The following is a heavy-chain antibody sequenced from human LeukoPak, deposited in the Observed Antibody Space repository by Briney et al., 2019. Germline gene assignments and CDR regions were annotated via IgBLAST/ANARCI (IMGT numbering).Heavy chain of an antibody. CDR2: INNDGSST. V-gene: IGHV3-74*01. J-gene: IGHJ5*02. CDR3: AKDQGARYYGSGGSWFDP. CDR1: GFIFNNYW. Sequence: GGSLRLSCTASGFIFNNYWMHWARQAPGKGLVWVSRINNDGSSTSYADSVKGRSTVSRDNAKNTLFLQMNSLRPEDTAVYYCAKDQGARYYGSGGSWFDPWGQGTLVTVSS. D-gene: IGHD3-10*01.